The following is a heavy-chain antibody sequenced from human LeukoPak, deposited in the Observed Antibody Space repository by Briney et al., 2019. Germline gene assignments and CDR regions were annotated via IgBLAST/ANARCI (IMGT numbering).Heavy chain of an antibody. CDR1: GFTITNAR. V-gene: IGHV3-15*01. D-gene: IGHD3-3*02. CDR3: TTGYGHSDFDC. Sequence: GGSLRLSCAAPGFTITNARMGWVRQAPGKGLEWVGLIKSKIDGGTTDFAAPVKGRFTISIDDSKHTLYLQMNSLKSEDTGVYYCTTGYGHSDFDCWGQGTLVTVSS. J-gene: IGHJ4*02. CDR2: IKSKIDGGTT.